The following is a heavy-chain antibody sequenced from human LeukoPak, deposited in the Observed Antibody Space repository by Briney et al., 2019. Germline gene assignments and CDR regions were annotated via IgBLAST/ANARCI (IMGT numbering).Heavy chain of an antibody. CDR2: ISGSGGST. V-gene: IGHV3-23*01. D-gene: IGHD3-10*01. Sequence: GGSLRLSCAASGFTVSSYAMTWVRQAPGKGLEWVSAISGSGGSTYYADSVKGRFTISRDNSQNTLYLQMNSLRAEDTAVYYCAKDYGYGSGSYYLVGGDYWGQGTLVTVSS. CDR3: AKDYGYGSGSYYLVGGDY. CDR1: GFTVSSYA. J-gene: IGHJ4*02.